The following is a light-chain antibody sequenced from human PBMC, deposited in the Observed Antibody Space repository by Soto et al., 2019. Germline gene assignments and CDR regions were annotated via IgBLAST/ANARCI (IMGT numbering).Light chain of an antibody. V-gene: IGKV3-15*01. CDR2: GAS. CDR1: QSVSSN. J-gene: IGKJ3*01. Sequence: EIVMTQSPATLSVSPGERATLSCRASQSVSSNLAWYQQKPGQAPRLLIYGASTRATGIPARFSGSGSGTEFPHTISSLQSEDFAVYYCQQYNNWPLTFGPGTKVDIK. CDR3: QQYNNWPLT.